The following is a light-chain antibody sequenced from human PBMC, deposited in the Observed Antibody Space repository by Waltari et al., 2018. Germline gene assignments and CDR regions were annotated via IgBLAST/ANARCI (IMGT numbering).Light chain of an antibody. CDR3: HQYDTTPWT. J-gene: IGKJ1*01. V-gene: IGKV4-1*01. Sequence: DVVMTQSPDSLAVSLGERATINCKSNQSLLYSSNNKNYLTWYQQKPGQPPTLLIYWASTRESGVPDRCSGSGAGTDFTLTSSSLQAEDVAVYYCHQYDTTPWTFGQGTKVEIK. CDR2: WAS. CDR1: QSLLYSSNNKNY.